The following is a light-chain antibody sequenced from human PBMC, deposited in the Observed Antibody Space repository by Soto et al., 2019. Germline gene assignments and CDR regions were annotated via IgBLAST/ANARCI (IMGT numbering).Light chain of an antibody. CDR2: DVS. CDR1: QDISNY. J-gene: IGKJ5*01. Sequence: DLLMTQSPSSLSASVGDRVTITCQASQDISNYLNWYHQKPGKAPKLLIYDVSNLEAGVPSRFSGSGSGTDFTFTISSLQPEDIGTYYCQQYYDLPLTFGQGTRLGIK. CDR3: QQYYDLPLT. V-gene: IGKV1-33*01.